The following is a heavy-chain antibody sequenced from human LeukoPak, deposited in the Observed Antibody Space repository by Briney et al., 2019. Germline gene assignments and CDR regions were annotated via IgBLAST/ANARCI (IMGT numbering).Heavy chain of an antibody. D-gene: IGHD5-18*01. J-gene: IGHJ4*02. CDR3: ASEGNTAMAPFDY. CDR2: MNPNSGNA. Sequence: GASVKVSCKASGGTFSSYAISWVRQAPGQGLEWMGWMNPNSGNAGYAQKFQGRVTMTRNTSISTAYMELSSLRSEDTAVYYCASEGNTAMAPFDYWGQGTLVTVSS. CDR1: GGTFSSYA. V-gene: IGHV1-8*02.